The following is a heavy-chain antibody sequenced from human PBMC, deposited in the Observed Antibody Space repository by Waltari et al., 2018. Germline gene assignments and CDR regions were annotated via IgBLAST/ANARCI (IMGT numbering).Heavy chain of an antibody. D-gene: IGHD2-2*02. J-gene: IGHJ4*02. Sequence: QLQLQESGPGLVKPSETLSLTCTVSGGSISSSSYYWGWIRQPPGKGLEWIGSIYYSGSTYYNPSLKSRVTISVDTSKNQFSLKLSSVTAADTAVYYCARTDTPYYFDYWGQGTLVTVSS. CDR3: ARTDTPYYFDY. V-gene: IGHV4-39*01. CDR1: GGSISSSSYY. CDR2: IYYSGST.